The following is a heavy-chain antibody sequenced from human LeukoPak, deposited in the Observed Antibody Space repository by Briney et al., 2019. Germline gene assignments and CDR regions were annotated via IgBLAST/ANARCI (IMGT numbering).Heavy chain of an antibody. Sequence: SETLSLTCTVSGYSISSGYYWGWIRQPPGKGLEWIGSIHHSGSTYYNPSLKSRVTISVDTSKNQFSLKLSSVTAADTAVYYCAREPDLIIAVAGDAFDIWGQGTMVTVSS. CDR1: GYSISSGYY. CDR2: IHHSGST. CDR3: AREPDLIIAVAGDAFDI. J-gene: IGHJ3*02. D-gene: IGHD6-19*01. V-gene: IGHV4-38-2*02.